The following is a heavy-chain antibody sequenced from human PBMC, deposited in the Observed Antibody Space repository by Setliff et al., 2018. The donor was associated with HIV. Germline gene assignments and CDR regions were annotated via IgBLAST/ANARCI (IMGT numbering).Heavy chain of an antibody. J-gene: IGHJ6*03. CDR2: IYTSGST. CDR1: GGSFTSRSYY. CDR3: ARVGGSPPYYYYYMDV. V-gene: IGHV4-61*02. Sequence: SETLSLTCTVSGGSFTSRSYYWSWIRQPAGKGLEWIGRIYTSGSTNYNPSFKNRVTILVDTSKNQFSLHLTSVTAADTAVYYCARVGGSPPYYYYYMDVWGTGTTVTVSS. D-gene: IGHD3-16*01.